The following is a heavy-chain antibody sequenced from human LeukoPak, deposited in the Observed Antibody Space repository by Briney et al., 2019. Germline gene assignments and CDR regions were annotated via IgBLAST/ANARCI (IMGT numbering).Heavy chain of an antibody. V-gene: IGHV3-30*03. CDR2: ISYDGSNK. D-gene: IGHD6-6*01. Sequence: GGSLRLSCAASGFTFSSYGMHWVRQAPGKGLEWVAVISYDGSNKYYADSVKGRFTISRDNSKNTLYLQMNSLRAEDTAVYYCARASPRIAASSGDYWGQGTLVTVSS. CDR3: ARASPRIAASSGDY. CDR1: GFTFSSYG. J-gene: IGHJ4*02.